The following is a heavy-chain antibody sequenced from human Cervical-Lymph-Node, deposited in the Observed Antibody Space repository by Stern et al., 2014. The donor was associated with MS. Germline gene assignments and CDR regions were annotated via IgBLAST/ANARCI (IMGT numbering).Heavy chain of an antibody. CDR3: AKDPEVGYSSGWYTFDY. Sequence: EVQLVESGGGLVQPGGSLRLSCAASGFTFSSYAMSWVRQAPGKGLEWVSAISGSGGSTYYADSVKGRFTISRDNSKNTLYLQMNSLRAEDTAVYYCAKDPEVGYSSGWYTFDYWGQGTLVTVSS. J-gene: IGHJ4*02. CDR2: ISGSGGST. D-gene: IGHD6-19*01. V-gene: IGHV3-23*04. CDR1: GFTFSSYA.